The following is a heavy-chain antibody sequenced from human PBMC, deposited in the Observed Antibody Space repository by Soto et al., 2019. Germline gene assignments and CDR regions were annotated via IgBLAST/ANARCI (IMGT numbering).Heavy chain of an antibody. CDR3: ARVYCSGGSCYEFDY. CDR2: IYYSGST. V-gene: IGHV4-31*03. Sequence: QVQLQESGPGLLKPSQTLSLTCTVSGGSISSGGYYWSWIRQHPGKGLEWIGYIYYSGSTYYNPSLKSRVTISVDTSKNQFSLNLSSVTAADTAVYYCARVYCSGGSCYEFDYWGQGTLVTVSS. J-gene: IGHJ4*02. D-gene: IGHD2-15*01. CDR1: GGSISSGGYY.